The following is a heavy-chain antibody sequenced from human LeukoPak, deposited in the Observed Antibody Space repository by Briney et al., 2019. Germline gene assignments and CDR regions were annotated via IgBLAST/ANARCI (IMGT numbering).Heavy chain of an antibody. V-gene: IGHV3-30*04. CDR1: GFTFSSYA. CDR2: ISFDGSNK. J-gene: IGHJ4*02. D-gene: IGHD2-2*01. CDR3: ARGVTSWPQGPYHFDY. Sequence: GGSLRLSCAASGFTFSSYAMHWVRQAPGKGLEWVAVISFDGSNKYYADSVKGRFTISRDNSKNTLYLQMNSLRAEDTAVYYCARGVTSWPQGPYHFDYWGQGILITVSS.